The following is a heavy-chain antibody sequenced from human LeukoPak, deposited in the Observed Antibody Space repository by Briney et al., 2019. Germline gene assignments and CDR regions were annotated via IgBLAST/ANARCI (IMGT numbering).Heavy chain of an antibody. CDR3: AKLVVPAADNWFDP. CDR1: GFTFSSYG. Sequence: PGGSLRLSCAASGFTFSSYGMHWVRQAPGKGLEWVAFIRYDGSNKYYADSVKGRFPISRDNSKNTLYLQMNSLRAEDTAVYYCAKLVVPAADNWFDPWGQGTLVTVSS. D-gene: IGHD2-2*01. J-gene: IGHJ5*02. CDR2: IRYDGSNK. V-gene: IGHV3-30*02.